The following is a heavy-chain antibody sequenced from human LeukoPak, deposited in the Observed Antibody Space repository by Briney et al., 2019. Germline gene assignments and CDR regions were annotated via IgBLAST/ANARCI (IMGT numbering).Heavy chain of an antibody. Sequence: SETLSLTCTVSGGSISSYYWSWIRQPPGKGLEWIGEVNHSGSTNYNPSLKSRVTISVDTSKNQFSLKLSSVTAADTAVYYCAAGTYYYDSSGYDDAFDIWGQGTMVTVSS. CDR3: AAGTYYYDSSGYDDAFDI. CDR2: VNHSGST. V-gene: IGHV4-34*01. D-gene: IGHD3-22*01. J-gene: IGHJ3*02. CDR1: GGSISSYY.